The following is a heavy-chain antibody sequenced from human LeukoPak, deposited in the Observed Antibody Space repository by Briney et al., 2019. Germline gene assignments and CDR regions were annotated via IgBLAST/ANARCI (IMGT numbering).Heavy chain of an antibody. J-gene: IGHJ3*02. CDR1: GGSISSGGYS. D-gene: IGHD5-12*01. Sequence: SETLSLTCAVSGGSISSGGYSWSWIRQPPGKGLEWIGYIFYSGSTYYNPSLKSRFTISSDTSKNQFSLKLSSVTAADTAVYYCARDRGFLSRAFDIWGQGTMVTVSS. CDR2: IFYSGST. V-gene: IGHV4-30-4*07. CDR3: ARDRGFLSRAFDI.